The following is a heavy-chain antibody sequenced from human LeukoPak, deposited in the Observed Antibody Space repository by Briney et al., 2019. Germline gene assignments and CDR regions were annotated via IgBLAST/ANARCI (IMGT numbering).Heavy chain of an antibody. J-gene: IGHJ4*02. CDR2: ISSGSTYI. CDR1: GFTFSTYS. Sequence: GGSLRLSCAASGFTFSTYSMNWVRQAPGKGLEWVSAISSGSTYIYYAESVKGRFTISRDNAKNSLFLQMNSLRPEDTAVYYCARDLAPANYGDLEPLDSWGQGTLVTVSS. CDR3: ARDLAPANYGDLEPLDS. V-gene: IGHV3-21*01. D-gene: IGHD4-17*01.